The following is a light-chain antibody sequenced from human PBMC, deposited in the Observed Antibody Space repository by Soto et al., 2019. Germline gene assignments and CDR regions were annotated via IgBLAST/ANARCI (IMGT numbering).Light chain of an antibody. Sequence: IVLTQSPATLSSFLGDRVTLSCRASQYINTRLAWYQHRPGQAPRLLIYQTSIRAAGIPARFSASGTGTDFTLTISDVQPEDFAVYYCHQRQSWPRTFGQGTKVDIK. J-gene: IGKJ1*01. V-gene: IGKV3-11*01. CDR2: QTS. CDR3: HQRQSWPRT. CDR1: QYINTR.